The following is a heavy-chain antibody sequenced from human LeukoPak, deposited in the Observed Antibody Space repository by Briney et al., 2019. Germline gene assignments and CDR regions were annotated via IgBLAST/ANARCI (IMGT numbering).Heavy chain of an antibody. D-gene: IGHD3-10*01. V-gene: IGHV3-23*01. CDR1: GFTFTSYA. Sequence: GGSLRLSCAASGFTFTSYAMSWVRQAPGKGLEWVSTISGSGANTYYADSVKGRFTISRDNSKNTLYLQMNSLRVEDTAIYYCARAAMVRGVDYFDYWGQGTLVTVSS. J-gene: IGHJ4*02. CDR2: ISGSGANT. CDR3: ARAAMVRGVDYFDY.